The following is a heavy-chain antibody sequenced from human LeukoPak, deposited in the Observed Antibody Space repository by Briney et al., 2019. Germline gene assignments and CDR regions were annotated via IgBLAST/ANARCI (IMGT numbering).Heavy chain of an antibody. Sequence: GGSLRLSCAASGFTFSTYTMYWVRHPPGNRLEWVSIIGSSGGGIHCADSVKGRFTISRDNSKNAIYLQMNSLRVEDTAVYYCAIDPNWGTHSWGQGVLVTVSS. D-gene: IGHD7-27*01. J-gene: IGHJ4*02. CDR2: IGSSGGGI. CDR1: GFTFSTYT. V-gene: IGHV3-23*01. CDR3: AIDPNWGTHS.